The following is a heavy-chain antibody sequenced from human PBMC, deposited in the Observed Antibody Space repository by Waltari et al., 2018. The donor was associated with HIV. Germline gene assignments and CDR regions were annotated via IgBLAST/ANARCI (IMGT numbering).Heavy chain of an antibody. CDR1: GFTFSPHS. J-gene: IGHJ6*02. V-gene: IGHV3-48*01. Sequence: EVRLVESGGGLVKPGGSLRLSCSASGFTFSPHSMNWVRQAPGKGLEWVSYISGGSKTIYYADSVKGRFTISRDNAKNSLYLQMNSLRVEDMAVYYCARDSRVAYSMDVWGQGTTVTVSS. CDR3: ARDSRVAYSMDV. CDR2: ISGGSKTI. D-gene: IGHD2-2*01.